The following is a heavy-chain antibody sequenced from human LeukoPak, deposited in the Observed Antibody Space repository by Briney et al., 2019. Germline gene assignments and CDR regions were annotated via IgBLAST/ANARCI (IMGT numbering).Heavy chain of an antibody. V-gene: IGHV3-21*01. CDR2: ISSSSSYI. D-gene: IGHD4-11*01. CDR1: GFTFSSYS. CDR3: AKEISKWLDY. J-gene: IGHJ4*02. Sequence: GGSLRLSCAASGFTFSSYSMNWVRQAPGKGLEWVSSISSSSSYIYYADSVKGRFTISRDNSKNTLYLQMNSLRAEDTAVYYCAKEISKWLDYWGQGTLVTVSS.